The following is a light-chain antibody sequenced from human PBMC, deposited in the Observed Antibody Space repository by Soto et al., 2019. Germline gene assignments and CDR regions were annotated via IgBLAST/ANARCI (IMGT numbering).Light chain of an antibody. CDR1: QTISNW. CDR3: QQYNTHSYT. V-gene: IGKV1-5*03. CDR2: KSS. Sequence: DVPMTQTPSTLFASVGDTVTVTCRASQTISNWLAWYQQKPGRAPRLLIYKSSNLENGVSSRFSGSGSGTEFTLTITGLQPGDSATYFCQQYNTHSYTFGQGTTLEIK. J-gene: IGKJ2*01.